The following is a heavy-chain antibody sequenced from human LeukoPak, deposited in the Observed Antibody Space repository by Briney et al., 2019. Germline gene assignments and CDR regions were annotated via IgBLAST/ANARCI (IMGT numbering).Heavy chain of an antibody. Sequence: ASVKVSCKASGYTFTSYYIHWVRQAPGQGLEWMGVINPSGGGTSYAQKLQGRVTMTTDTSTSTAYMELRSLRSDDTAVYYCAREDYDILTGYYGNDYWGQGTLVTVSS. V-gene: IGHV1-46*01. CDR3: AREDYDILTGYYGNDY. CDR1: GYTFTSYY. D-gene: IGHD3-9*01. J-gene: IGHJ4*02. CDR2: INPSGGGT.